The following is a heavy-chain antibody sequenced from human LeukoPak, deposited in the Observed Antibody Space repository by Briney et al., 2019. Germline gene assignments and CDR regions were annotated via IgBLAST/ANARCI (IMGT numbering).Heavy chain of an antibody. CDR1: GYTFTGYY. V-gene: IGHV1-2*02. CDR3: ARDITLLTMYSGTYPPYGLDV. CDR2: INPNSGGT. D-gene: IGHD1-26*01. Sequence: GASVKVSCTASGYTFTGYYIHWVRQAPGQGLEWMGWINPNSGGTTYGQKFQGRVTMTRDTSITTVYMELSSLRSDDTAVFYCARDITLLTMYSGTYPPYGLDVWGQGTTVTVSS. J-gene: IGHJ6*02.